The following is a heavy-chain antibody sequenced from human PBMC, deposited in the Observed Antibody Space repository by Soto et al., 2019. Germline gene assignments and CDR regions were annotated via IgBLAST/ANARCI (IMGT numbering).Heavy chain of an antibody. D-gene: IGHD6-19*01. Sequence: GGSLRLSCAASGFTFSTYALSWVRQAPGKGLEWVAFISDDGSQKYYGDSVKGRFTISRDNSKNTLSLRMISLRTEDTSVYYCAKEAPGGWHFFDTWGQGTLVTVSS. CDR1: GFTFSTYA. V-gene: IGHV3-30*18. J-gene: IGHJ4*02. CDR3: AKEAPGGWHFFDT. CDR2: ISDDGSQK.